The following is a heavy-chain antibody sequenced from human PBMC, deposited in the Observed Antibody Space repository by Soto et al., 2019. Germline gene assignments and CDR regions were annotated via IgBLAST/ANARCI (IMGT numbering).Heavy chain of an antibody. D-gene: IGHD6-19*01. V-gene: IGHV3-33*01. CDR3: VRCIAVAGTVSFAI. CDR1: GFTFSSYG. Sequence: QVQLVESGGGVVQPGRSLRLSCAASGFTFSSYGMHWVSQAPGKGLAWVAVIWYDGSNKYYADSVKGRFAISRDNSKNSLYLQMNVLRFEDMAVYYSVRCIAVAGTVSFAIWVQVKMVTITS. CDR2: IWYDGSNK. J-gene: IGHJ3*02.